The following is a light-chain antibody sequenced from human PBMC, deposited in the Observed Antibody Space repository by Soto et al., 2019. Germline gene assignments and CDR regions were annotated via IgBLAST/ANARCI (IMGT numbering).Light chain of an antibody. CDR3: QQYGSSPPVT. V-gene: IGKV3-20*01. Sequence: EIVLTQSPGTLSLSPGERATLSCRASQSVSSSYLAWYQQKPRQAARLLIYGASSRATGITDRFSGSGSGTDFTLTISRLEPEDFAVYYCQQYGSSPPVTFGGGTKVEIK. CDR1: QSVSSSY. J-gene: IGKJ4*01. CDR2: GAS.